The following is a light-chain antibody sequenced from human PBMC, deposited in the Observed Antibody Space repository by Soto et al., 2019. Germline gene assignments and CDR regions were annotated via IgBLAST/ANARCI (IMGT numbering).Light chain of an antibody. V-gene: IGKV1-39*01. CDR1: QSISSY. Sequence: DIQMTQSPSSLSASVGDRVTITCRASQSISSYLNWYQQKPGKAPKVLIYAASSLQSGVPSRFSGSGSETDFTLTISSLQPEEFATYYCQQSYSTPWTFGQGTKVEIK. CDR3: QQSYSTPWT. J-gene: IGKJ1*01. CDR2: AAS.